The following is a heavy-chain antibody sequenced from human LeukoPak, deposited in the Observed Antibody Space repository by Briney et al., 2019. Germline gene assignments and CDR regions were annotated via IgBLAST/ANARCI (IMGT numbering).Heavy chain of an antibody. CDR2: ISGSGGST. D-gene: IGHD1-26*01. CDR1: GFTFSSYA. J-gene: IGHJ4*02. CDR3: AKGTWELLRFYDY. V-gene: IGHV3-23*01. Sequence: TGGSLRLSCAASGFTFSSYAMSWGRQAPGKGLEWVSAISGSGGSTYYADSVKGRFTISRDNSKNTLYLQMNSLRAEDTAVYYCAKGTWELLRFYDYWGQGTLVTVSS.